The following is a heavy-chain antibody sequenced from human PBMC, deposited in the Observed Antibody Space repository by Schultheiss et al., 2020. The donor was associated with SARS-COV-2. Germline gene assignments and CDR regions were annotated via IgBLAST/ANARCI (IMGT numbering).Heavy chain of an antibody. V-gene: IGHV1-69*05. CDR1: GGTFSSYA. CDR3: AREDTWYSSSSDPDAFDI. Sequence: SVKVSCKASGGTFSSYAISWVRQAPGQGLEWMGGIIPIFGTANYAQKFQGRVTMTRDTSTSTVYMELSSLRSEDTAVYYCAREDTWYSSSSDPDAFDIWGQGTMVT. D-gene: IGHD6-6*01. CDR2: IIPIFGTA. J-gene: IGHJ3*02.